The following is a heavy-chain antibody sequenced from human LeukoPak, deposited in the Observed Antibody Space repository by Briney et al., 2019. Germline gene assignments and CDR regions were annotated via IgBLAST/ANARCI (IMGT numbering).Heavy chain of an antibody. Sequence: GASVKVSCKASGYTFTSYDINWVRQATGQGLEWRGWMNPNSGNTGYAQKFQGRVTMTRNTSISTAYMELSSLRSEDTAVYYCARAYYDYVWGSYRYIVWFDPWGQGTLVTVSS. CDR3: ARAYYDYVWGSYRYIVWFDP. D-gene: IGHD3-16*02. CDR2: MNPNSGNT. CDR1: GYTFTSYD. J-gene: IGHJ5*02. V-gene: IGHV1-8*01.